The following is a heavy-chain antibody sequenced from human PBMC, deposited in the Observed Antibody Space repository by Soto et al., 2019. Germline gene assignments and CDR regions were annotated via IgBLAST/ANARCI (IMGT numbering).Heavy chain of an antibody. V-gene: IGHV3-23*01. J-gene: IGHJ4*02. CDR2: ITWGGGDT. D-gene: IGHD2-8*02. Sequence: PGGSLRLSCAASGFTFSSYAMNWVRQAPGKGLEWVSTITWGGGDTYYADSVKGRFTISRDNSKNTLYLEMNSLRAEDTAVYYCAKAMSGAIARSDYWGQGTLVTVSS. CDR3: AKAMSGAIARSDY. CDR1: GFTFSSYA.